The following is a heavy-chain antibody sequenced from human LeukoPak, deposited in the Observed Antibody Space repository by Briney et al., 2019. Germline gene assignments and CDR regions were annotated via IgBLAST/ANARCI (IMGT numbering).Heavy chain of an antibody. Sequence: VSVTVSCKASGYTFTSYYMHWVRQAPGQGLEWMGIINPSGGSTSYAQKFQGRVTMTRDTSTSTVYMQLSSLRSEDTAVYYCAGDYYDSSGYFLFDIWGQPTM. J-gene: IGHJ3*02. V-gene: IGHV1-46*01. CDR1: GYTFTSYY. CDR3: AGDYYDSSGYFLFDI. CDR2: INPSGGST. D-gene: IGHD3-22*01.